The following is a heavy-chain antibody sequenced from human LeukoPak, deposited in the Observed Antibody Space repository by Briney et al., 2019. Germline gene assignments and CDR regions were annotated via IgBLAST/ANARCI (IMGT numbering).Heavy chain of an antibody. CDR1: GFTFSSYG. J-gene: IGHJ4*02. CDR2: ISDSGGST. V-gene: IGHV3-23*01. Sequence: PGGSLRLSCAASGFTFSSYGMSWVRQAPGKGLEWVSAISDSGGSTYYADSVKGRFTISRDNSKNTLYLQMNSLRAEDTAVYYCAKDWTMYYGSGGLDYWGQGTLVTVSS. CDR3: AKDWTMYYGSGGLDY. D-gene: IGHD3-10*01.